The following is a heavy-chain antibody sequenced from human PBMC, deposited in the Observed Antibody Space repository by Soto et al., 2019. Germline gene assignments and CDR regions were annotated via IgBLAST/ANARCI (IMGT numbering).Heavy chain of an antibody. CDR2: ISGSGGST. D-gene: IGHD1-26*01. CDR3: AKDNAGRGDEDDAFDI. J-gene: IGHJ3*02. V-gene: IGHV3-23*01. CDR1: GFTFSSYA. Sequence: GGSLRLSCAASGFTFSSYAMSWVRQAPGKGLEWVSAISGSGGSTYYADSVKGRFTISRDNSKNTLYLQMNSLRAEDTAVYYCAKDNAGRGDEDDAFDIWGQGTMVTVSS.